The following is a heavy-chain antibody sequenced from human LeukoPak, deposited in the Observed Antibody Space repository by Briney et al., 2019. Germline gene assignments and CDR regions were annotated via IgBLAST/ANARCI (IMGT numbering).Heavy chain of an antibody. J-gene: IGHJ4*02. V-gene: IGHV3-23*01. CDR2: ISISGENT. CDR1: GFTFSSYS. Sequence: SGGSLRLSCAASGFTFSSYSMNWVRQAPGKGLEWVSAISISGENTYYADSVKGRFTISRDTSRNTLYLQMHSLRAEDTAVYYCARLISTSSSRFSDYWGQGTLVTVSS. D-gene: IGHD6-6*01. CDR3: ARLISTSSSRFSDY.